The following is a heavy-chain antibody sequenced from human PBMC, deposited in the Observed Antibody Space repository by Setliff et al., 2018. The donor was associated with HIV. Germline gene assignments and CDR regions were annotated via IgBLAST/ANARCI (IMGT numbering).Heavy chain of an antibody. CDR1: GGSFSGYY. J-gene: IGHJ3*01. CDR3: ARELIGIRSVFNALDV. Sequence: PSETLSLTCAVYGGSFSGYYWSWIRQPPGKGLEWIGSIYHSGTTFYNPSLKSRVTISVDTSKNQFSLKLTSVTAADTAVYYCARELIGIRSVFNALDVWGQGTMVTVSS. V-gene: IGHV4-34*01. D-gene: IGHD4-17*01. CDR2: IYHSGTT.